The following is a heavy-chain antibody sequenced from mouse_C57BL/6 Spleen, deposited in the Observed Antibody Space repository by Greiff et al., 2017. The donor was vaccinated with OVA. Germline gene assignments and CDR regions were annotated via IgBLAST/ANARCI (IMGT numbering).Heavy chain of an antibody. Sequence: QVQLQQSGAELVKPGASVKISCKASGYTFTDYYINWVKQRPGQGLEWIGKIGPGSGSTYYNEKFKGKATLTADKSSSTAYMQLSSLTSEDSEVYFWAREIYYGSTPYYFDYGGQGTTLTVSS. CDR3: AREIYYGSTPYYFDY. CDR2: IGPGSGST. D-gene: IGHD1-1*01. J-gene: IGHJ2*01. CDR1: GYTFTDYY. V-gene: IGHV1-77*01.